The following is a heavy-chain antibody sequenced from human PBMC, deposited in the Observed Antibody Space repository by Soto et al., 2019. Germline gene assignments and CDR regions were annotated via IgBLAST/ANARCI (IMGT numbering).Heavy chain of an antibody. J-gene: IGHJ5*02. CDR2: INHSGST. CDR3: ARVPYP. V-gene: IGHV4-34*01. CDR1: GGSFSGYY. Sequence: SGTLSLTCAVYGGSFSGYYWTWIRQPPGKGLEWIGEINHSGSTNYNPSLKSRVTISVDRSKNQFSLKLSSMTAADTAVYYCARVPYPWGQGTLVTVSS.